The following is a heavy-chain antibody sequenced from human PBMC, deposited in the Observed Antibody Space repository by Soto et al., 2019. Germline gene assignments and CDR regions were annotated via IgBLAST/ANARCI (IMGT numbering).Heavy chain of an antibody. J-gene: IGHJ4*02. CDR3: ASTAGILLWSGELRYYFDF. D-gene: IGHD3-10*01. CDR1: GGTFSGYY. V-gene: IGHV4-34*01. Sequence: QVHLQQWGAGLLKPSETLSLTCAVYGGTFSGYYWSWIRQPPAKGLEWIGEINHSGTTNYNPSLKRRVTISMDTSKNQFSLKLSSVTAADTAVYYCASTAGILLWSGELRYYFDFWGQGTLVTV. CDR2: INHSGTT.